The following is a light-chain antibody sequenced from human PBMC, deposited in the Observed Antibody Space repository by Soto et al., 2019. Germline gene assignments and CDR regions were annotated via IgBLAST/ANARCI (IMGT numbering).Light chain of an antibody. CDR1: SSNIGSNT. CDR3: AAWDDSLNGRV. CDR2: RTN. Sequence: QSVLTQPPSASGTPGQRVSIPCSGSSSNIGSNTLNWYLQLPGTAPKLLIYRTNQRPSGLPDRFSGSKSGPAASLAISGLQSEDEADYYCAAWDDSLNGRVFGTGTKLTVL. V-gene: IGLV1-44*01. J-gene: IGLJ1*01.